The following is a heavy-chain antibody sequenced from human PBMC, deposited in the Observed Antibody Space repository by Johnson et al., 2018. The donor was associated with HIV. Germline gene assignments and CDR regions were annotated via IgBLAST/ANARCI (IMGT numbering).Heavy chain of an antibody. J-gene: IGHJ3*02. CDR2: IKQDGREQ. Sequence: VQLVESGGGLVQPGGSLRLSCAASGFTFRSYWMSWVRQAPGKGLEWVANIKQDGREQYYVDSVKGRFTISRHNSKNSLYLQMNSLRAEDTAVYYCARANFNYYDSSGPDGHDAFDIWGQGTMVTVSS. D-gene: IGHD3-22*01. CDR3: ARANFNYYDSSGPDGHDAFDI. V-gene: IGHV3-7*01. CDR1: GFTFRSYW.